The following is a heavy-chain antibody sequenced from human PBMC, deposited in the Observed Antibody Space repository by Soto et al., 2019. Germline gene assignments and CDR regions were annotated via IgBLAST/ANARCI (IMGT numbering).Heavy chain of an antibody. V-gene: IGHV2-5*02. J-gene: IGHJ6*02. CDR1: GFSLSTSGVG. Sequence: QITLKESGPTLVKPTQTLTLTCTFSGFSLSTSGVGVAWIRQPPGKALEWLALIYWDDDKRYRPSLESRLTITNDTPKSQVVLTMTNMDSVDTATYYFAYLPCSGGSCYWFSFSGMDVWGQGTTVTVSS. CDR2: IYWDDDK. CDR3: AYLPCSGGSCYWFSFSGMDV. D-gene: IGHD2-15*01.